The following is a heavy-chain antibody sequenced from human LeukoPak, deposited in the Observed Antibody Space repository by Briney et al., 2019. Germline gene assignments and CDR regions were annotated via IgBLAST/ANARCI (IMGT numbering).Heavy chain of an antibody. J-gene: IGHJ4*02. CDR2: IYYSGST. D-gene: IGHD2-21*02. CDR3: ARIPCGGDCYSGDYFDY. CDR1: GGSISSYY. V-gene: IGHV4-59*01. Sequence: SETLSLTCTVSGGSISSYYWSWIRQPPGKGLEWIGYIYYSGSTTYNPSLKSRVTISEDTSKNQFSLKLSSVTAADTAVYYCARIPCGGDCYSGDYFDYWGQGTLVTVSS.